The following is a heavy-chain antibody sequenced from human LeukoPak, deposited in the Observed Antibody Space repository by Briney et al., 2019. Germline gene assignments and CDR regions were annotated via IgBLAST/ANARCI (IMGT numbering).Heavy chain of an antibody. D-gene: IGHD5-18*01. Sequence: GSLRLSCAASGFTLSSYAMSWVRPPPGKGLEWVSAASGSGGSTYYGDSVKGRFTISRDNSKNTLYLQMNSLRSEDTAVYYCAKDKYSPNISNWGDPWGQGALVTVSS. CDR1: GFTLSSYA. CDR3: AKDKYSPNISNWGDP. V-gene: IGHV3-23*01. CDR2: ASGSGGST. J-gene: IGHJ5*02.